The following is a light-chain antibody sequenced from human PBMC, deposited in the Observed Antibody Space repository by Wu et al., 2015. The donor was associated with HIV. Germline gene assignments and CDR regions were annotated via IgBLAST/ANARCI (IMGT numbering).Light chain of an antibody. CDR2: GAS. Sequence: VMTQSPATLSVSPGESTTLSCRASQSVSTNLAWYQQNPGQAPRLLIYGASTRATGVPARFSGSGSGTQFTLTISSMQSEDSAVYFCQQYNNWITFGPGTRLEIK. CDR3: QQYNNWIT. J-gene: IGKJ5*01. CDR1: QSVSTN. V-gene: IGKV3-15*01.